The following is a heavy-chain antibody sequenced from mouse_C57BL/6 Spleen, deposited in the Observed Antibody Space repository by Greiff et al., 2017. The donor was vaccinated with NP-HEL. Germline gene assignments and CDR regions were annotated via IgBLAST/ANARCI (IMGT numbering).Heavy chain of an antibody. CDR2: IDPETGGT. CDR1: GYTFTDYE. Sequence: QVQLQQSGAELVRPGASVTLSCKASGYTFTDYEMHWVKQTPVHGLEWIGAIDPETGGTAYNQKFKGKAILTADKSSSTAYMELRSLTSEDSAVYYCTRYDYPYAMDYWGQGTSVTVSS. D-gene: IGHD1-1*02. CDR3: TRYDYPYAMDY. V-gene: IGHV1-15*01. J-gene: IGHJ4*01.